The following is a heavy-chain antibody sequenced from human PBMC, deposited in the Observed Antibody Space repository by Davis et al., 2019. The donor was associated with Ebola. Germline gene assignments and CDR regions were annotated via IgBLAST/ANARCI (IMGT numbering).Heavy chain of an antibody. D-gene: IGHD6-13*01. CDR3: ARDRYSSSWLQGFDP. Sequence: GESLKISCAASGFTFSRYWMHWVRQAPGKGLEWVSRISTDGSSTSYADSVKGRFTISRDNAKNTLYLQMNSLRAEDTALYYCARDRYSSSWLQGFDPWGQGTLVTVSS. V-gene: IGHV3-74*01. CDR2: ISTDGSST. J-gene: IGHJ5*02. CDR1: GFTFSRYW.